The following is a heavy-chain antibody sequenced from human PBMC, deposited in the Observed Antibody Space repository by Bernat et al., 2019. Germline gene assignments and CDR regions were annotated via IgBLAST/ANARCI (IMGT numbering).Heavy chain of an antibody. V-gene: IGHV4-34*01. J-gene: IGHJ4*02. D-gene: IGHD6-6*01. CDR3: ARGVPPPYSSSLFAY. CDR2: INHSGST. CDR1: GGSFSCYY. Sequence: QVQLQQWGAGLLKPSETLSLTCAVYGGSFSCYYWSWIRQPPGKGLEWIGEINHSGSTNYNPSLNSRVTISVDTSKNQFSLKLSPVTDADTDVYYGARGVPPPYSSSLFAYWGQGTLVTVSS.